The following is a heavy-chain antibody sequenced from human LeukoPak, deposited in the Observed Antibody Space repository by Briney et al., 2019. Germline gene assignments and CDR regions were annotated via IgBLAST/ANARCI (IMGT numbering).Heavy chain of an antibody. CDR2: INHSGST. CDR1: GGSFSGYY. CDR3: ARTGYSSSWFDY. V-gene: IGHV4-34*01. J-gene: IGHJ4*02. D-gene: IGHD6-13*01. Sequence: SETLSLTCAVYGGSFSGYYWSWIRQPPGKGLEWIGEINHSGSTNYNPSLKSRVTISVDTSKNQFSLKLSSVTAADTAVYYCARTGYSSSWFDYWGQGTLVTVSS.